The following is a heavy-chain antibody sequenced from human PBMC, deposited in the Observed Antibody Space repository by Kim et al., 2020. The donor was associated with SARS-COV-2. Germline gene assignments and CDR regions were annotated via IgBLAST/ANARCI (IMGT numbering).Heavy chain of an antibody. CDR1: GFTFSGSA. J-gene: IGHJ5*02. CDR3: SPQGSSGWYDNWFDP. V-gene: IGHV3-73*01. D-gene: IGHD6-19*01. Sequence: GGSLRLSCAASGFTFSGSAMHWVRQASGKGLEWVGRIRSKANSYATAYAASVKGRFTISRDDSKNTAYLQMNSLKTEDTAVYYCSPQGSSGWYDNWFDPWGQGTLVTVSS. CDR2: IRSKANSYAT.